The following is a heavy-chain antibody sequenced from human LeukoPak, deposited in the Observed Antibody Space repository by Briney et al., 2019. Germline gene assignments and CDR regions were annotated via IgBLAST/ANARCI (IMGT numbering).Heavy chain of an antibody. Sequence: PSETLSLTCDVSGGSISNTNWWSWVRQPPGQGLEWIGEVSLAGQTNYNPSLKSRVTISVDTSKNQFSLKLSSVTAADTAVYYCARHTSMTTVTIVHWGQGTLVTVSS. J-gene: IGHJ4*02. CDR3: ARHTSMTTVTIVH. CDR2: VSLAGQT. V-gene: IGHV4-4*02. CDR1: GGSISNTNW. D-gene: IGHD4-17*01.